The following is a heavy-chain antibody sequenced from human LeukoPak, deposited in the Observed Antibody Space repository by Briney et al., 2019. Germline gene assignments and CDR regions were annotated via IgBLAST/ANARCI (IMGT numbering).Heavy chain of an antibody. Sequence: GGSLRLSCAASGFTFSSYTMNWVRQAPGKGLEWVSSISSSSTSIYYADSLKGRFTISRDNAKNSVYLQMNSLTAEDTAVYYCARDHSYYFDYWGQGTLVTVSS. CDR2: ISSSSTSI. J-gene: IGHJ4*02. CDR3: ARDHSYYFDY. D-gene: IGHD2-21*01. V-gene: IGHV3-21*01. CDR1: GFTFSSYT.